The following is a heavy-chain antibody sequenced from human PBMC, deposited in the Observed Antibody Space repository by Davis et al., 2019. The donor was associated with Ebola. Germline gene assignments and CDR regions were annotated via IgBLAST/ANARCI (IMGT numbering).Heavy chain of an antibody. Sequence: GGSLRLSCAASGFTFSSYAMHWVRQAPGKGLEWVAVISYDGSNKYYADSVKGRFTISRDNSKNTLYLQMNSLRAEDTAVYYCAKDPLKQWLAWYFDYWGQGTLVTVSS. V-gene: IGHV3-30*04. CDR1: GFTFSSYA. J-gene: IGHJ4*02. CDR2: ISYDGSNK. CDR3: AKDPLKQWLAWYFDY. D-gene: IGHD6-19*01.